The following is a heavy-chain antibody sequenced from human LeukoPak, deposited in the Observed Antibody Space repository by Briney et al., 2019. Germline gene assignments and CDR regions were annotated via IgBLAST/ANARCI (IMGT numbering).Heavy chain of an antibody. J-gene: IGHJ4*02. Sequence: SETLSLTCTVSGGSISSYYWSWIRQPAGKGLEWIGRIYTSGSTNYNPSLKSRVTMSVDTSKNQFSLKLSSVTAADTAVYYCATSYYYDSSGYFDYHDYWGQGTLVTVSS. CDR3: ATSYYYDSSGYFDYHDY. CDR2: IYTSGST. CDR1: GGSISSYY. V-gene: IGHV4-4*07. D-gene: IGHD3-22*01.